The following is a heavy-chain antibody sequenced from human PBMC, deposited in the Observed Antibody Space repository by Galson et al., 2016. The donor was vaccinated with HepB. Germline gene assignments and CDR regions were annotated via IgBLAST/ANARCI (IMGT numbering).Heavy chain of an antibody. CDR3: AKEGWFGELLSGNFDF. CDR1: GFTFSSFA. CDR2: ISGRGDRI. J-gene: IGHJ4*02. V-gene: IGHV3-23*01. D-gene: IGHD3-10*01. Sequence: SLRLSCAASGFTFSSFAMSWVRRVPGKGLEWVSAISGRGDRIRYAESVKGRFIIPRDNSKNTLEVEMKSLRVEDTAVYYCAKEGWFGELLSGNFDFWGQGTLVTVSS.